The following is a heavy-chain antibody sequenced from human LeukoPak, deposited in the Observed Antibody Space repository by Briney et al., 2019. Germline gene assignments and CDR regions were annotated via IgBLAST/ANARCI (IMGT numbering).Heavy chain of an antibody. J-gene: IGHJ4*02. V-gene: IGHV3-48*03. Sequence: GGSLRLSCAAPGFTVSDVYMTWVRQAPGKGLEWVSYISSSGSTIYYADSVKGRFTISRDNAKNSLYLQMNSLRAEDTAVYYSARSRFRGYDYWGQGTLVTVSS. D-gene: IGHD3-22*01. CDR2: ISSSGSTI. CDR3: ARSRFRGYDY. CDR1: GFTVSDVY.